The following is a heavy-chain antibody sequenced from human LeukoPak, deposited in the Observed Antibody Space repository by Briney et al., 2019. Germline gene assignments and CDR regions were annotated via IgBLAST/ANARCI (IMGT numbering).Heavy chain of an antibody. CDR3: ASRSPKGAFDI. CDR1: GFTFSSYA. Sequence: GGSLRLSCAASGFTFSSYAMSWVRQAPGKGLEWVSSISSSSSYIYYADSVKGRFTISRDNAKNSLYLQMNSLRAEDTAVYYCASRSPKGAFDIWGQGTMVTVSS. CDR2: ISSSSSYI. J-gene: IGHJ3*02. V-gene: IGHV3-21*01.